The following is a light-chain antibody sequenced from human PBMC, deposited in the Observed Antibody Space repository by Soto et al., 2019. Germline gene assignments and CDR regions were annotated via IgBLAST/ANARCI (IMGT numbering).Light chain of an antibody. CDR1: SSNIGAGFD. CDR3: HSYDGFLSGVI. CDR2: ANT. J-gene: IGLJ7*01. Sequence: QSVLTQPPSVSGAPGQRVTISCSGSSSNIGAGFDVHWYQQLPGTGPKLLIYANTNRASGVPDRFSGSKSGTSASLAITGLQAEDEAHYYCHSYDGFLSGVIFGGGTQLTVL. V-gene: IGLV1-40*01.